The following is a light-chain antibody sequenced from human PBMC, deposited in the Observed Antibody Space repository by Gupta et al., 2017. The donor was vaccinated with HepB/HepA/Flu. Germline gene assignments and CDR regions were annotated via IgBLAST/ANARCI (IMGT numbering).Light chain of an antibody. J-gene: IGKJ1*01. Sequence: AIQMTQSPSSLSASVGDTVTITCRASQDIRNDLGWYQQRPGKAPKALIYGASNLQSGVPSRFSGSGSGTEFTLTISSLQPEDFATYYCLQDDNHPPTFGPGTKVETK. V-gene: IGKV1-6*01. CDR2: GAS. CDR3: LQDDNHPPT. CDR1: QDIRND.